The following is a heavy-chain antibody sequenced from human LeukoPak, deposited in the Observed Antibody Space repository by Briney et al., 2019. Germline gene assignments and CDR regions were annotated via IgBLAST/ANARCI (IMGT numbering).Heavy chain of an antibody. CDR1: GGSISSYY. D-gene: IGHD1-26*01. J-gene: IGHJ5*02. V-gene: IGHV4-4*07. Sequence: SETLSLTCTVSGGSISSYYWSWIRQPAGKGLEWIGRIYTSGSTNYNPSLKSRVTISVDTSKNQFSLKLSSVTAADTAVYYCATHRDRWDPLSWFDPWGQGTLVTVSS. CDR2: IYTSGST. CDR3: ATHRDRWDPLSWFDP.